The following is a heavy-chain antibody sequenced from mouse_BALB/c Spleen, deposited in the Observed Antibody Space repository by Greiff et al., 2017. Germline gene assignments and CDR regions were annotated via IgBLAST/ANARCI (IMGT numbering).Heavy chain of an antibody. V-gene: IGHV5-12-2*01. Sequence: EVKLVESGGGLVQPGGSLKLSCAASGFTFSSYTMSWVRQTPEKRLEWVAYISNGGGSTYYPDTVKGRFTISRDNAKNTLYLQMSSLKSEDTAMYYCARHGNGNYIYYAMDYWGQGTSVTVSS. CDR2: ISNGGGST. CDR1: GFTFSSYT. J-gene: IGHJ4*01. D-gene: IGHD2-1*01. CDR3: ARHGNGNYIYYAMDY.